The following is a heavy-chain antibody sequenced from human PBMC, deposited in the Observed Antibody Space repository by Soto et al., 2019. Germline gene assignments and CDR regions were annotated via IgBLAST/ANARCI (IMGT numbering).Heavy chain of an antibody. Sequence: QVQLVQSGAEVKKPGSSVKVSCEASGGTFSGHAISWVRQAPGQGPEWMGGLIPLFGTTQHAQNFQDRLTITADKSTSIAYMELTSLQFEDTAIYYCARGPNWGYRFESWGQRTLVTVSS. J-gene: IGHJ4*02. CDR2: LIPLFGTT. CDR3: ARGPNWGYRFES. CDR1: GGTFSGHA. D-gene: IGHD2-15*01. V-gene: IGHV1-69*06.